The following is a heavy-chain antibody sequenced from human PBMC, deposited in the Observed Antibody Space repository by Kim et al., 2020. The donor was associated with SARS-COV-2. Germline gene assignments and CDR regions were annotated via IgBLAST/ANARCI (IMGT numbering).Heavy chain of an antibody. J-gene: IGHJ4*02. CDR1: GFTFSSHA. CDR3: VKVRFGESAPRFDY. CDR2: ISTGADST. V-gene: IGHV3-23*01. Sequence: GGSLRLSCAASGFTFSSHAMSWVRQAPGKGLEWVSAISTGADSTYYADSVKGRFTISRDNSKNTLYLQMNSLRAEDTAVYYCVKVRFGESAPRFDYWGQGTLVTVSS. D-gene: IGHD3-10*01.